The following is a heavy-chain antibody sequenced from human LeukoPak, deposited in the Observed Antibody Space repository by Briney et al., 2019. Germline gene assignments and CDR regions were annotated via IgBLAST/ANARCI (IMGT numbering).Heavy chain of an antibody. CDR3: AKGYTL. D-gene: IGHD5-18*01. V-gene: IGHV3-9*03. CDR2: ITWDGGNI. J-gene: IGHJ4*02. CDR1: GFTFSRNY. Sequence: GGSLRLSCAASGFTFSRNYMSWVPQAPGKGLEWLSEITWDGGNIAYADSVKGRFTISRDNAKSSLYLQMNSLRNEDMAFYFCAKGYTLWAQETLVPVSS.